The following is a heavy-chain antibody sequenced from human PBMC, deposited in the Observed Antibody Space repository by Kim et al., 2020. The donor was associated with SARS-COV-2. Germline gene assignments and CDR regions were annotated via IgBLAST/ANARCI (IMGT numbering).Heavy chain of an antibody. D-gene: IGHD3-10*01. V-gene: IGHV3-23*01. CDR3: ARETGYGAGSRIDF. J-gene: IGHJ4*02. CDR2: ITGGGRV. CDR1: GFSFSSHA. Sequence: GGSLRLSCVASGFSFSSHALNWVRQAPGGGLQWVSAITGGGRVYYAESVKGRFTLSRDNYKKTVSLQMVSLRVDDTATYFCARETGYGAGSRIDFWGQGTLVAVSS.